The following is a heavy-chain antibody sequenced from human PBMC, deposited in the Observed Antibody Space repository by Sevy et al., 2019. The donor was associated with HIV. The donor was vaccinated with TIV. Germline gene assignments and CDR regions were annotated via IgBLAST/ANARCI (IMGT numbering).Heavy chain of an antibody. CDR1: GYSFTSYW. CDR2: IYPGDSDT. V-gene: IGHV5-51*01. CDR3: ASHYIYDYDCSGSLTGAFDI. J-gene: IGHJ3*02. D-gene: IGHD3-22*01. Sequence: GESLKISCKGSGYSFTSYWIGWVRQMPGKGLEWMGIIYPGDSDTRYSPSFQGQVTMSADRSISTAYIQWSSLKASDTAMYYCASHYIYDYDCSGSLTGAFDIWGQGTMVTVSS.